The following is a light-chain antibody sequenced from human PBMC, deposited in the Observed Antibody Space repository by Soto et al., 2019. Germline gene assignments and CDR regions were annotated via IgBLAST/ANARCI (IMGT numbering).Light chain of an antibody. Sequence: IHVTQPPSTLSASVGDRVTITCRASQSVSAWLAWYQQKPGKAPKFLMYDVSTLESGVPLRFSGSGSGTEFTLTINSLQPDDFATYYCQSYRNFSWTFGQGTKVDIK. J-gene: IGKJ1*01. CDR1: QSVSAW. V-gene: IGKV1-5*01. CDR2: DVS. CDR3: QSYRNFSWT.